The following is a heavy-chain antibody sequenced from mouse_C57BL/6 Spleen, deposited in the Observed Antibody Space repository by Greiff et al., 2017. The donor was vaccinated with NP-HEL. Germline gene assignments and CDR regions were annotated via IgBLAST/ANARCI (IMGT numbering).Heavy chain of an antibody. D-gene: IGHD2-4*01. CDR1: GYTFTSYW. CDR2: IHPNSGST. V-gene: IGHV1-64*01. J-gene: IGHJ4*01. CDR3: ASRDYDYAMDD. Sequence: QVQLQQPGAELVKPGASVTLSCKASGYTFTSYWMHWVKQRPGQGLEWIGMIHPNSGSTTYNEKFKSKATLTVDKSSSTAYMHLSSLTSEDSAVYYGASRDYDYAMDDWGQGTSVTVSS.